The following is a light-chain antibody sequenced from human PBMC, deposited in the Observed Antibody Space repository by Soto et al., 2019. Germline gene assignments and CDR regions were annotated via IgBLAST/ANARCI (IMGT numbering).Light chain of an antibody. CDR2: AAS. Sequence: DIQMTQSPSSLSASEGDRVTITGRASQDINKYLAWYQQIPGKAPKLLIFAASTLQSGVPSRFSASGSGTEFTLTVGGLQPEDAATYYCQQTKGFPLTFGGGTKVEIK. V-gene: IGKV1-12*01. J-gene: IGKJ4*01. CDR1: QDINKY. CDR3: QQTKGFPLT.